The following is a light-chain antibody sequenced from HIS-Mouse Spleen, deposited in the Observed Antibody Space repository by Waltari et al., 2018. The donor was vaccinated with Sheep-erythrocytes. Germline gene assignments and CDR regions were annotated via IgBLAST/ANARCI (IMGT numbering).Light chain of an antibody. CDR3: QSADSSGTYPV. J-gene: IGLJ2*01. Sequence: SYELTQPPSVSVSPGQTARITCSGDALPKQYAYWYQQKPGQAPVLVIYKDSGRPSGFPERFSGSSSGTTVTLTISGVQAEDEADYYCQSADSSGTYPVFGGGTKLTVL. V-gene: IGLV3-25*03. CDR2: KDS. CDR1: ALPKQY.